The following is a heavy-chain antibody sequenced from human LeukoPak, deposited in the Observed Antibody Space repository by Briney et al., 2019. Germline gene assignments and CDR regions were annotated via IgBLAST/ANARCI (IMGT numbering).Heavy chain of an antibody. CDR3: AEGENIVVVPAVEFDY. CDR1: GFTFSSYG. CDR2: ISYDGSNK. V-gene: IGHV3-30*18. D-gene: IGHD2-2*01. J-gene: IGHJ4*02. Sequence: GRSLRLSCAASGFTFSSYGMHWVRQAPGKGLEWVAVISYDGSNKYYADSVKGRFTISRDNSKNTLYLQMNSLRAEDTAVYYCAEGENIVVVPAVEFDYWGQGTLVTVSS.